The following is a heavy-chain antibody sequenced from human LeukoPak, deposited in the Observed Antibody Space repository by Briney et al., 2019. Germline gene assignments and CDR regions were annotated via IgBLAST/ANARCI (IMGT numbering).Heavy chain of an antibody. CDR1: GFTFSSYG. Sequence: GRSLRLSCAASGFTFSSYGMDWVRQAPGKGLEWVAVIRYDGSNKYYADSVKGRFTISRDNSKNTLYLQMNSLRVEDTAVYYCARDSPANWAQFDYWGQGTLVTVSS. CDR2: IRYDGSNK. J-gene: IGHJ4*02. CDR3: ARDSPANWAQFDY. V-gene: IGHV3-33*01. D-gene: IGHD7-27*01.